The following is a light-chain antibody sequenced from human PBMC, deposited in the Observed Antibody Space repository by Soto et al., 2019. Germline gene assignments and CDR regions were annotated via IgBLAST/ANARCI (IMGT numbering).Light chain of an antibody. CDR1: QSVSSY. CDR3: QQRSNWPT. V-gene: IGKV3-11*01. Sequence: EILLTQSPATLSLSPGERATLSCRASQSVSSYLAWYQQKPGKAPRLLIYDASNRATGIPARFSGSGSGTDFTLTISSLEPEDFAVYYCQQRSNWPTFGGGTKVDIK. CDR2: DAS. J-gene: IGKJ4*01.